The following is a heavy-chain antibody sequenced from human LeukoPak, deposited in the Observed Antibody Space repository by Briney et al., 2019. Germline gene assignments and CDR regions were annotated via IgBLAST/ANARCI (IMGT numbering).Heavy chain of an antibody. CDR3: GRTGQVDY. D-gene: IGHD4-17*01. Sequence: PGGSLRLSCAASGVTVTDAWMSWVRQTPGKGLEWVSGISGSGVTTYYADSVKGRFTISRDNSKNTLYLQMNSLRAEDTAVYYCGRTGQVDYWGQGTLVTVSS. CDR1: GVTVTDAW. J-gene: IGHJ4*02. V-gene: IGHV3-23*01. CDR2: ISGSGVTT.